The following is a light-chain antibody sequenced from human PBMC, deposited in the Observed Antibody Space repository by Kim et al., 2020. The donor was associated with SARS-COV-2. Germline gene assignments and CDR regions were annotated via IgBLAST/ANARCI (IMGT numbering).Light chain of an antibody. CDR1: SLRSYY. CDR2: GKN. CDR3: NSRDSNDNVV. J-gene: IGLJ2*01. Sequence: ALRQTVMITGQEDSLRSYYATWDQQKPGQAPIVVIYGKNHRPSGTPDRFSGSSAVNTASLTITGTQAGDEADYYCNSRDSNDNVVFGGGTQLTVL. V-gene: IGLV3-19*01.